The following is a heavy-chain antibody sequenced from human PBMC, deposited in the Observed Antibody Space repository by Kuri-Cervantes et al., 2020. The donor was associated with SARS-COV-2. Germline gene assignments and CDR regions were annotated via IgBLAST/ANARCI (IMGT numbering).Heavy chain of an antibody. D-gene: IGHD2-2*02. V-gene: IGHV3-30*02. CDR2: IRYDGSNK. CDR1: GFTFSSYG. J-gene: IGHJ4*02. Sequence: GGSLRLSCAASGFTFSSYGMHWVRQAPGKGLEWVAFIRYDGSNKYYADSVKGRFTISRDNAKNSLYLQMNSLRAEDTAVYYCARVPNVVPAAIGGGYWGQGTLVTVSS. CDR3: ARVPNVVPAAIGGGY.